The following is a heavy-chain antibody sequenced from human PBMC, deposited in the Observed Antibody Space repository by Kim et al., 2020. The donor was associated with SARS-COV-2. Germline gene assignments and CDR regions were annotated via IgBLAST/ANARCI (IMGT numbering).Heavy chain of an antibody. CDR2: IIPIFGTA. D-gene: IGHD6-13*01. Sequence: SVKVSCKASGGTFSSYAISWVRQAPGQGLEWMGGIIPIFGTANYAQKFQGRVTSNADESTTTAYMELSSLTSEDTAVYYCASGFWIAAAGTERYYPGMDVWRQDTTVIVSS. CDR3: ASGFWIAAAGTERYYPGMDV. CDR1: GGTFSSYA. J-gene: IGHJ6*02. V-gene: IGHV1-69*13.